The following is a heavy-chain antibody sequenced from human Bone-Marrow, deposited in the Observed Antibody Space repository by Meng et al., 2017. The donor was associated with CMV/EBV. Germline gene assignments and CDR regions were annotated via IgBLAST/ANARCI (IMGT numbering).Heavy chain of an antibody. CDR2: ISSSSSYI. D-gene: IGHD3-22*01. CDR3: ARETLSDSSGYTPDPGAFDI. J-gene: IGHJ3*02. CDR1: GFTFSSYS. Sequence: GESRKISCAASGFTFSSYSMNWVRQAPGKGLEWVSSISSSSSYIYYADSVKGRFTISRDNAKNSLYLQMNSLRAEDTAVYYCARETLSDSSGYTPDPGAFDIWGQGTMVTVSS. V-gene: IGHV3-21*04.